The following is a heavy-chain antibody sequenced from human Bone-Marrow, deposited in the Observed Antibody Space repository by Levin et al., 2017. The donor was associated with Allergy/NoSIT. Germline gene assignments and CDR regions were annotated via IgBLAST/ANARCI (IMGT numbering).Heavy chain of an antibody. Sequence: PGGSLRLSCAASGFTFSSYGMHWVRQAPGKGLEWVAVIWYDGSNKYYADSVKGRFTISRDNSKNTLYLQMNSLRAEDTAVYYCARERGQYCGGDCYYYYYGMDVWGQGTTVTVSS. J-gene: IGHJ6*02. CDR3: ARERGQYCGGDCYYYYYGMDV. D-gene: IGHD2-21*02. CDR1: GFTFSSYG. CDR2: IWYDGSNK. V-gene: IGHV3-33*01.